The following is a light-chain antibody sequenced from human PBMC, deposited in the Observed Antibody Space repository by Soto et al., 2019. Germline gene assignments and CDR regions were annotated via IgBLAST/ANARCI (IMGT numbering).Light chain of an antibody. CDR1: QSVRSSF. CDR3: HHYGTSWT. CDR2: GAS. Sequence: EIVLTQSPGTVSLSPGERATLSCRASQSVRSSFLAWYQQKPGQAPRLLISGASSRATGIPDRFSGSGSGTDFTLTISRLEPEEFAVYYCHHYGTSWTFGQGTKLEI. V-gene: IGKV3-20*01. J-gene: IGKJ1*01.